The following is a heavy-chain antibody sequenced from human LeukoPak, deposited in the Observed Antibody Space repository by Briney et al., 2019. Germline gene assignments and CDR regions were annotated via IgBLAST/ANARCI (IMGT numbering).Heavy chain of an antibody. CDR2: IYYSGST. D-gene: IGHD2-15*01. J-gene: IGHJ3*02. CDR1: GGSISSYY. CDR3: ARHLGYCSGGSCWNAFDI. V-gene: IGHV4-59*01. Sequence: PSETLSLTCTASGGSISSYYWSWIRQPPGKGLEWIGYIYYSGSTNYNPSLKSRVTISVDTSKNQFSLKLSSVTAADTAVYYCARHLGYCSGGSCWNAFDIWGQGTMVTVSS.